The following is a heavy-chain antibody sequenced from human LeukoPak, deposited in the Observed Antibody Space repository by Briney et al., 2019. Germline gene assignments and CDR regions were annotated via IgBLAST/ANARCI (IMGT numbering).Heavy chain of an antibody. Sequence: GGSLRLSCAASGFTVSSNYMSSVRQAPGKGLEWVSVIYSGGSTYYADSVKGRFTISIHNSKNTLYLQIKRLRAEDTAVYYCATAIQDLQEDVWGQGTTVTVSS. CDR3: ATAIQDLQEDV. D-gene: IGHD5-18*01. CDR2: IYSGGST. J-gene: IGHJ6*02. CDR1: GFTVSSNY. V-gene: IGHV3-53*04.